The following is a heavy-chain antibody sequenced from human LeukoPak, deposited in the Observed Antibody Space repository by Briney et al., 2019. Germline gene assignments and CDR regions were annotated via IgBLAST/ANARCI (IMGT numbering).Heavy chain of an antibody. D-gene: IGHD6-25*01. J-gene: IGHJ6*03. CDR2: VSYDGSNK. Sequence: DPGGSLRLSCAASGFTFGSYPMHWVRQAPGKGLEWVTVVSYDGSNKYYADSVKGRFTISRDNSKNTLYLQMNSLRAEDTAVYYCARDSGGSYYYYYMDVWGKGTTVTVSS. V-gene: IGHV3-30*01. CDR1: GFTFGSYP. CDR3: ARDSGGSYYYYYMDV.